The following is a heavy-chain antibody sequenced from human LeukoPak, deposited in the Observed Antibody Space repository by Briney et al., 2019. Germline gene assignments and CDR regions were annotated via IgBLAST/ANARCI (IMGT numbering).Heavy chain of an antibody. CDR2: IYPGDSDT. V-gene: IGHV5-51*01. CDR1: GYSFTSYW. D-gene: IGHD2-15*01. CDR3: ARQPFYCSGGSCYDFDY. Sequence: GESLKISCKGSGYSFTSYWIGWVRQMPGKGLEWMGIIYPGDSDTRYSPSFQGQVTISADKSISTASLQWSSLKASDTAMYYCARQPFYCSGGSCYDFDYWGQGTQVTVSS. J-gene: IGHJ4*02.